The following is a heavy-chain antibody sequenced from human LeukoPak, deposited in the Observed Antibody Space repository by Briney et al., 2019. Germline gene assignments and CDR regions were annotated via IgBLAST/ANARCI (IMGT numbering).Heavy chain of an antibody. CDR2: IYYSGST. J-gene: IGHJ5*02. CDR3: ARDLLGSGFDP. CDR1: GGSISSYY. Sequence: SETLSLTCTVSGGSISSYYWSWIRQPPGKGLEWIGCIYYSGSTNYNPSLKSRVTISVDTSKNQFSLKLSSVTAADTAVYYCARDLLGSGFDPWGQGTLVTVSS. V-gene: IGHV4-59*01. D-gene: IGHD2/OR15-2a*01.